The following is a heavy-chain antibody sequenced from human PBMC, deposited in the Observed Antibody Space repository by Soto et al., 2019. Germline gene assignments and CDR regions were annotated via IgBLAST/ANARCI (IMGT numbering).Heavy chain of an antibody. D-gene: IGHD3-10*01. CDR3: AKDIGGSGSYYNENGMDV. J-gene: IGHJ6*02. CDR1: GFTFDDYT. CDR2: ISWDGGST. V-gene: IGHV3-43*01. Sequence: GSLRLSCAASGFTFDDYTMHWVRQAPGKGLEWVSLISWDGGSTYYADSVKGRFTISRDNSKNSLYLQMNSLRTEDTALYYCAKDIGGSGSYYNENGMDVWGQGTTVTVSS.